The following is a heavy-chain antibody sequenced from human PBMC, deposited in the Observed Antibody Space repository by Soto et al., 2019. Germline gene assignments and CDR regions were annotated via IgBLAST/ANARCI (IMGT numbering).Heavy chain of an antibody. J-gene: IGHJ4*02. D-gene: IGHD3-10*01. CDR1: GYIFTSYY. Sequence: GASVKVSCKACGYIFTSYYIHWVRQAPGQGLEWMGWINPFDGSRMFAQSFQGRVTMTRDTSTSTVYMEVSSLRSEDTAVYYCSRVDPGETSPFDHWGQGTLVTVSS. CDR2: INPFDGSR. CDR3: SRVDPGETSPFDH. V-gene: IGHV1-46*03.